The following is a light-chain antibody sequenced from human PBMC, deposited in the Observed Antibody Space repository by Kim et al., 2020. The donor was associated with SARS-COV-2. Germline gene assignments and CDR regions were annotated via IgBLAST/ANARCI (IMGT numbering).Light chain of an antibody. CDR2: GAS. CDR3: QQYGMTPRT. V-gene: IGKV3-20*01. CDR1: QNFPSTF. J-gene: IGKJ1*01. Sequence: SPGEGATLSRRASQNFPSTFLAWDQQTPGQAPRLLIYGASRRAPGIPDRFSGSGSGTDFTLTITRLEPEDFAVYYCQQYGMTPRTFGQGTKVEIK.